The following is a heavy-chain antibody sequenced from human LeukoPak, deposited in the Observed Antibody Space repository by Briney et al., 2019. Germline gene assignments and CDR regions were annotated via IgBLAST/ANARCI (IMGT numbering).Heavy chain of an antibody. Sequence: SGPALVKPTQTLTLTCAFSGFSLSTSGMCVSWFRQPPGKALEWLARIDWDDDEYYSTSLKTRLTISKDTSKNQVVLTMTNMDPVDTATYYCALRLLWFGEAGGNDAFDFWGQGTMVTVSS. V-gene: IGHV2-70*11. D-gene: IGHD3-10*01. CDR3: ALRLLWFGEAGGNDAFDF. CDR2: IDWDDDE. J-gene: IGHJ3*01. CDR1: GFSLSTSGMC.